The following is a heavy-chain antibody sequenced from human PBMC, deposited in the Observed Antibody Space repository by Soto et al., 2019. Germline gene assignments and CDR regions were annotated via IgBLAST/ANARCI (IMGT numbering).Heavy chain of an antibody. CDR3: ARVSDYDFWSGYYNPLYGMDV. J-gene: IGHJ6*02. CDR2: IIPIFGTA. Sequence: SVKVSCKASGGTFSSYAISWVRQAPGQGLEWMGGIIPIFGTANYAQKFQGRVTITADKSTSTAYMELSSLRCEDTAVYYCARVSDYDFWSGYYNPLYGMDVWGQGTTVTVSS. CDR1: GGTFSSYA. V-gene: IGHV1-69*06. D-gene: IGHD3-3*01.